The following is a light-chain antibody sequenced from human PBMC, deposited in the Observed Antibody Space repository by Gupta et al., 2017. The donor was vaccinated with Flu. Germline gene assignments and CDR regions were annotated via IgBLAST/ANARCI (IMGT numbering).Light chain of an antibody. V-gene: IGKV1-12*01. J-gene: IGKJ1*01. Sequence: RVTITCRASHYIDNWLGWYQQKPGKTPKLLIYGASRLRGGVPSRFSGSGSGTEFTLTITSLQPEDFATYYCQQAYSFPRTFGQGTKVDIK. CDR3: QQAYSFPRT. CDR1: HYIDNW. CDR2: GAS.